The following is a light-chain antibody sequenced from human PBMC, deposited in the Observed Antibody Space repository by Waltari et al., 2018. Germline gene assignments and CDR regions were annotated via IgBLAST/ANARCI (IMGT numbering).Light chain of an antibody. Sequence: QSALTQTPTVSGSPGQSITISCTGSSSDVGYYNLVSWYQQHPGEAPKLIIYDVNKRPLGVSNRFSGSKSGNTASLTISGLQAADEADYYCCSYAGSSVSVFGGGTKVTVL. CDR3: CSYAGSSVSV. CDR2: DVN. J-gene: IGLJ3*02. CDR1: SSDVGYYNL. V-gene: IGLV2-23*02.